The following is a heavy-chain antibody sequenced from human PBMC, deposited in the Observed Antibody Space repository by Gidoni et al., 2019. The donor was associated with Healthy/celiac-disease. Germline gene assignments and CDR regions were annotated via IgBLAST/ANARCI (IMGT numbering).Heavy chain of an antibody. V-gene: IGHV4-34*01. CDR2: INHSGST. CDR3: ARVVQLNYYYYYGMDV. CDR1: GGYFSGSY. J-gene: IGHJ6*02. D-gene: IGHD5-18*01. Sequence: QVQLQQWGAGLLKPSETLSLTCAVHGGYFSGSYWSWLRQPPGKALEWIGEINHSGSTNYNPSLKSRVTISVDTSKNQCSLKLGSVTAADTAVYYCARVVQLNYYYYYGMDVWGQGTTVTVSS.